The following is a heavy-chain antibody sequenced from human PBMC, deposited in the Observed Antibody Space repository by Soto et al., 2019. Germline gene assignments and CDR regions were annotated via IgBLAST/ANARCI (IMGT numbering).Heavy chain of an antibody. J-gene: IGHJ4*02. V-gene: IGHV3-23*01. CDR3: ATGTDFGSGNMPHYFDY. CDR1: GCSFSSYV. CDR2: FGLGNT. D-gene: IGHD3-3*01. Sequence: EVQLLESGGGLVQPGGSLRLSGAASGCSFSSYVMTWVRQAPGKGLEWASTFGLGNTYYADSVKGRFTISRDNSKSTLYLPMNRLTVEDTAVYYCATGTDFGSGNMPHYFDYWGQGTLVTVSS.